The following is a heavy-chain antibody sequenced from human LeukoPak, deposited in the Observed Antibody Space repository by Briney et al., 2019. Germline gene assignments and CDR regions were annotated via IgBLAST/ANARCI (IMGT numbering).Heavy chain of an antibody. CDR1: GGSISSSSYY. Sequence: SETLSLTCTVSGGSISSSSYYWGWIRQPPGKGLEWIGSIYYSGSTYYNPSLKSRVTISVDTSKNQFSLKLSSVTAADTAVYYCARWQSSSSGMGYWGQGTLVTVSS. J-gene: IGHJ4*02. CDR3: ARWQSSSSGMGY. D-gene: IGHD6-6*01. CDR2: IYYSGST. V-gene: IGHV4-39*01.